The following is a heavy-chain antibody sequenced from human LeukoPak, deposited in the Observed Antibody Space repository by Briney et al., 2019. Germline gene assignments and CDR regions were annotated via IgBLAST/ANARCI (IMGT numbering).Heavy chain of an antibody. CDR2: ISSSSSYI. J-gene: IGHJ6*03. V-gene: IGHV3-21*01. CDR3: ARATYYYYYMDV. CDR1: GFTFSSYA. D-gene: IGHD4-11*01. Sequence: SGGSLRLSCAASGFTFSSYAMSWVRQAPGKGLEWVSSISSSSSYIYYADSVKGRFTISRDNAKNSLYLQMNSLRAEDTAVYYCARATYYYYYMDVWGKGTTVTVSS.